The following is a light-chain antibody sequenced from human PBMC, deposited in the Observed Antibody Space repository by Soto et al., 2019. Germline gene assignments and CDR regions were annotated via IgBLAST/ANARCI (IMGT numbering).Light chain of an antibody. V-gene: IGKV1-39*01. CDR3: QQSYSTPPT. CDR1: QSISSY. Sequence: DLQMTQSPFSLSASVGDRVTITCRASQSISSYLNWYQQKPGKAPKLLIYGASSLQSGVPSRFSGSGSGTDFTLTITTLQSEDFATYYCQQSYSTPPTFGGGTEVEIK. J-gene: IGKJ4*01. CDR2: GAS.